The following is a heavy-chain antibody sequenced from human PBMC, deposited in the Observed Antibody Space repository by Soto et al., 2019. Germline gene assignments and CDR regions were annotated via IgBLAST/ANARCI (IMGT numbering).Heavy chain of an antibody. D-gene: IGHD3-10*02. J-gene: IGHJ4*02. Sequence: GGSLRLSCAASGFSISDHYMSWIRQAPGKGLEWVSYSSNSGTFTKYADSVEGRFSISRDNAKNSLYLEINSLRGEDTAIYYCVRSGDNYNVLDYWGQGTPVTVSS. V-gene: IGHV3-11*03. CDR2: SSNSGTFT. CDR3: VRSGDNYNVLDY. CDR1: GFSISDHY.